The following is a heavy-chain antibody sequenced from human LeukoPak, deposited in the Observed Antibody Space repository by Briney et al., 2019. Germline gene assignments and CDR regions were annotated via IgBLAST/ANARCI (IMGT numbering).Heavy chain of an antibody. V-gene: IGHV3-30*18. CDR2: ISYDGSNK. D-gene: IGHD3-22*01. CDR3: ANHYYDSSGYHVFQH. Sequence: GGSLRPSCAASGFIFSDYGMHWVRQAPGKGLEWVAVISYDGSNKYYADSVKGRFTISRDNSKNTLYLQMNSLRAEDTAVYYCANHYYDSSGYHVFQHWGQGALVTVSS. CDR1: GFIFSDYG. J-gene: IGHJ1*01.